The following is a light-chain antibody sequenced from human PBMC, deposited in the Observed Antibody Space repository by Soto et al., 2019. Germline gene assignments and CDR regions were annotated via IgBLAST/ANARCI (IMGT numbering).Light chain of an antibody. CDR3: QQYISYT. J-gene: IGKJ2*01. CDR1: QSISSW. V-gene: IGKV1-5*03. CDR2: KAS. Sequence: DIQMTQSPSTLSASVGDRVTITCRASQSISSWVAWYQQKPGKAPKLLIYKASSLESGVPSRFSGSGSGTEFTLTISSLQPDDFETYYCQQYISYTFGQGTKLEIK.